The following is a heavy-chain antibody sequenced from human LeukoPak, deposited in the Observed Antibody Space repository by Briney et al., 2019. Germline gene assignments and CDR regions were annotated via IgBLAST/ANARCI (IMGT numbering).Heavy chain of an antibody. Sequence: SETLSLTCTVSGGSISSYYWSWIRQPPGKGLEWIGYIYYSGSTNYNPSLKSRVTISVDTSKNQFSLKLSSVTAADTAVYYCARFVGGALFDYWGQGTLVTVSS. D-gene: IGHD3-16*01. J-gene: IGHJ4*02. CDR3: ARFVGGALFDY. CDR2: IYYSGST. CDR1: GGSISSYY. V-gene: IGHV4-59*01.